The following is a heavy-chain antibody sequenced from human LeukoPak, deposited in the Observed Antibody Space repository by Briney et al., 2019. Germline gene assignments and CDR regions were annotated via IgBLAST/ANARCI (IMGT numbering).Heavy chain of an antibody. D-gene: IGHD4-17*01. J-gene: IGHJ4*02. CDR1: GYTFTSYG. Sequence: GASVKVSCKASGYTFTSYGISWVRQAPGQGLEWMGWISAYNGNTNYAQKFQGRVTITTDESTSTAYMELSSLRSEDTAVYYCAGRYGDYVDYWGQGTLVTVSS. V-gene: IGHV1-18*01. CDR3: AGRYGDYVDY. CDR2: ISAYNGNT.